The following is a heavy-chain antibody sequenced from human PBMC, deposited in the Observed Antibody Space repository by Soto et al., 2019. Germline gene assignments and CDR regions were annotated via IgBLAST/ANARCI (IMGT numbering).Heavy chain of an antibody. CDR3: AKDLNIVVVVAATIDY. V-gene: IGHV3-23*01. D-gene: IGHD2-15*01. Sequence: EVQLLESGGGLVQPGGSLRLSCAASGFTFSSYAMSWVRQAPGEGLEWVSAISGSGGSTYYADSVKGRFTISRDNSKNTLYLQMNSLRAEDTAVYYCAKDLNIVVVVAATIDYWGQGTLVTVSS. CDR2: ISGSGGST. CDR1: GFTFSSYA. J-gene: IGHJ4*02.